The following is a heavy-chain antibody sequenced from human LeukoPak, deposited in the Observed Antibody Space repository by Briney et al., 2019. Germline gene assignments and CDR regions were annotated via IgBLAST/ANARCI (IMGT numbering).Heavy chain of an antibody. CDR1: GFTLSSYW. CDR2: ISGSGSNT. V-gene: IGHV3-23*01. CDR3: AKRIATAGIQYFLH. J-gene: IGHJ1*01. Sequence: QPGGSLRLSCAASGFTLSSYWLHWVRQAPGKGLEWVSTISGSGSNTYYADSVKGRFTISRDNSKNTLYLQANSLRAEDTAVYYCAKRIATAGIQYFLHWGQGALVTVSS. D-gene: IGHD6-13*01.